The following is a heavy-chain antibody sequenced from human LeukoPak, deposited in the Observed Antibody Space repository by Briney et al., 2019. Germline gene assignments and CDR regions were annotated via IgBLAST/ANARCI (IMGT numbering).Heavy chain of an antibody. Sequence: ASVKVSCKASGYTFTSNYIHWVRQAPGQGLEWMGMIYPRDGSTSYAQKFQGRVTMTRDTSTSTVYMELSSLRSEDTAVYYCARGSSWYGDYWGQGTLVTVSS. CDR1: GYTFTSNY. CDR3: ARGSSWYGDY. D-gene: IGHD6-13*01. V-gene: IGHV1-46*01. J-gene: IGHJ4*02. CDR2: IYPRDGST.